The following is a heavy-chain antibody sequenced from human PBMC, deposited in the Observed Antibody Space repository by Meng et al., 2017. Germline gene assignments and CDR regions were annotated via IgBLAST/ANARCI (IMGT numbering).Heavy chain of an antibody. CDR2: ISPIFGTA. Sequence: SVKVSCKASGGTFSSYAISWVRQAPGQGLEWMGGISPIFGTANYAQKFQGRVTITADESTSTTYVELSSLRSKDTDVYYCARDLLFSSLSHYYYYYGMDVWCQGTTVTVSS. D-gene: IGHD6-13*01. J-gene: IGHJ6*02. V-gene: IGHV1-69*13. CDR3: ARDLLFSSLSHYYYYYGMDV. CDR1: GGTFSSYA.